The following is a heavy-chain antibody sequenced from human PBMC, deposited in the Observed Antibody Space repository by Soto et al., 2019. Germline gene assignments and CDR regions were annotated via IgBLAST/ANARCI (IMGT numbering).Heavy chain of an antibody. CDR3: ARGDCVRGSCYSLAGSFYYYMDV. J-gene: IGHJ6*03. D-gene: IGHD2-15*01. CDR1: GFTFSNYW. Sequence: EVKLVESGGGLVQPGGSLRLSCAASGFTFSNYWMYWVRQAPGQGLVWVSRINSDGSVSRYADSVKGRLTISRDNVKNTLYLQMNSLRVEDTAVYYCARGDCVRGSCYSLAGSFYYYMDVWGKGTTVTVFS. V-gene: IGHV3-74*01. CDR2: INSDGSVS.